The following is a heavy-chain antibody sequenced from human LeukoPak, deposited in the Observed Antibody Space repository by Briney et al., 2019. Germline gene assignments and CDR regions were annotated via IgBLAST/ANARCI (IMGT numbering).Heavy chain of an antibody. D-gene: IGHD5-18*01. CDR3: AREGVYSYGDH. CDR1: GFTFSSYA. CDR2: ISSNGDTT. Sequence: GGSLRLSCAASGFTFSSYAMHWVRQAPGKVLEYVSAISSNGDTTHDANSVKGRFTISRDNSKNTLYLQIGSLRAEDMAVYYCAREGVYSYGDHWGQGTLVTVSS. J-gene: IGHJ4*02. V-gene: IGHV3-64*01.